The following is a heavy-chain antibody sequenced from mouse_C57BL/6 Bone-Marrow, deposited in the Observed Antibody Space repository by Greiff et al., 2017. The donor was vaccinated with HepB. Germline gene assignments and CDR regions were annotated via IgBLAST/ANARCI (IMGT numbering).Heavy chain of an antibody. J-gene: IGHJ1*03. Sequence: EVKVVESGGGLVKPGGSLKLSCAASGFTFSSYTMSWVRQTPEKRLEWVATISGGGGNTYYPDSVKGRFTISRDNAKNTLYLQMSSLRSEDTALYYCAIRGAIYWYFDVWGTGTTVTVSS. CDR1: GFTFSSYT. CDR2: ISGGGGNT. CDR3: AIRGAIYWYFDV. V-gene: IGHV5-9*01.